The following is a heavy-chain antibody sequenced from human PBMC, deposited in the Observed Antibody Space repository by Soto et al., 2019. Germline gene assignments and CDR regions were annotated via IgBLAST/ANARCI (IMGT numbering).Heavy chain of an antibody. V-gene: IGHV3-33*01. CDR3: ARGDYGDYVPSFDC. CDR1: GFTFSSYG. CDR2: IWYDGSDK. D-gene: IGHD4-17*01. Sequence: QVQLVESGGGVVQPGRSLRLSCAASGFTFSSYGMHWVRQAPGKGLEWVAVIWYDGSDKYYADSVKGRFTISRDNSKNTLYLQMNSRRAGDTAVYYCARGDYGDYVPSFDCWGQGTLVTVSS. J-gene: IGHJ4*02.